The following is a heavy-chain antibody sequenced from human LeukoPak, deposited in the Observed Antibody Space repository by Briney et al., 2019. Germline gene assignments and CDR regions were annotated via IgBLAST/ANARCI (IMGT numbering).Heavy chain of an antibody. Sequence: SETLSLTCTVSGGSISSYYWSWLRQPPGKGLEWIGYIYYSGSTNYNPSLKSRVTISVDTSKNQFSLKLSSVTAADTAVYYCARGPGYCSGGSCYGYYGMDVWGQGTTVTVSS. CDR2: IYYSGST. D-gene: IGHD2-15*01. V-gene: IGHV4-59*01. CDR1: GGSISSYY. J-gene: IGHJ6*02. CDR3: ARGPGYCSGGSCYGYYGMDV.